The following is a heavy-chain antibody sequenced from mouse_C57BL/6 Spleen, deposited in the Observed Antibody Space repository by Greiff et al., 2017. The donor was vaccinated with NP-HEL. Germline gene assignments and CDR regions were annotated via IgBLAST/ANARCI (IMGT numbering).Heavy chain of an antibody. J-gene: IGHJ2*01. Sequence: EVQGVESGEGLVKPGGSLKLSCAASGFTFSSYAMSWVRQTPEKRLEWVAYISSGGDYIYYADTVKGRFTISRDNARNTLYLQMSSLKSEDTAMYYCTRGGSNQYYFDYWGQGTTLTVSS. CDR3: TRGGSNQYYFDY. D-gene: IGHD1-1*01. CDR1: GFTFSSYA. CDR2: ISSGGDYI. V-gene: IGHV5-9-1*02.